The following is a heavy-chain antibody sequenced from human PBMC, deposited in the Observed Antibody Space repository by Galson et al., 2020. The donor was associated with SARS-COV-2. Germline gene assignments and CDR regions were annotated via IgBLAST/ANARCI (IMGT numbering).Heavy chain of an antibody. V-gene: IGHV1-58*01. D-gene: IGHD2-15*01. Sequence: SVTVSCLASGFTFTSSAVQWVRQARGQRLAWIGWIVVGRGNRHYAQKFQERVTLTRDMSTSTAYMELSSLRSEDTAVYYCAAPYCSGGSGYDAFDIWGQGTMVTVSS. CDR2: IVVGRGNR. CDR3: AAPYCSGGSGYDAFDI. J-gene: IGHJ3*02. CDR1: GFTFTSSA.